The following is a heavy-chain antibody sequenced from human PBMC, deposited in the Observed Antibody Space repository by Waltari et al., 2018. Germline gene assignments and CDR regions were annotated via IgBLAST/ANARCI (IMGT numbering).Heavy chain of an antibody. Sequence: QVQLQQWGAGLLKPSETLSLTCAVYGGSFSGYYWSWIRQPPGKGLEWSGEINQSGSTNCNPSLKSRVTISVDTSTNQFSLKLSSVTAADTAVYYCARGPPYYYGSGSYYNVWGQGTLVTVSS. CDR1: GGSFSGYY. CDR3: ARGPPYYYGSGSYYNV. D-gene: IGHD3-10*01. CDR2: INQSGST. V-gene: IGHV4-34*01. J-gene: IGHJ4*02.